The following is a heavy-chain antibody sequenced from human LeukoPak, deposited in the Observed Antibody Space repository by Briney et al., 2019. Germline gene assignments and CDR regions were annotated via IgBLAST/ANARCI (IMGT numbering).Heavy chain of an antibody. J-gene: IGHJ4*02. D-gene: IGHD3-3*01. Sequence: GGSLRLSCATSGFTFSNYAIHWVRQAPGKGLDWVAFIRFDATIKDYADSVKGRFTISRYNSKNTLYLQMNSLRTEDTAIYYCAKVSPINPSGYLDYWGQGTPVTVSS. CDR1: GFTFSNYA. CDR2: IRFDATIK. V-gene: IGHV3-30*02. CDR3: AKVSPINPSGYLDY.